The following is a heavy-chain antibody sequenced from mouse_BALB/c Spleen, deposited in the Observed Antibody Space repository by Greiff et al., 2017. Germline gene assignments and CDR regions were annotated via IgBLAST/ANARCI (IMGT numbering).Heavy chain of an antibody. Sequence: VQLQQSGAELVKPGASVKLSCTASGFNIKDTYMHWVKQRPEQGLEWIGRIDPANGNTNYDPKFQGKATITADTSSNTAYLQLSSLTSEDTAVYYGARWYYGSSYNFAYWGQGTLVTVSA. CDR2: IDPANGNT. J-gene: IGHJ3*01. D-gene: IGHD1-1*01. CDR3: ARWYYGSSYNFAY. CDR1: GFNIKDTY. V-gene: IGHV14-3*02.